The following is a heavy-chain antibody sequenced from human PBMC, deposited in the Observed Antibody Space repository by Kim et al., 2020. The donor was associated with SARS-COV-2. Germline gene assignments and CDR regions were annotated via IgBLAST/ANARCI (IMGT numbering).Heavy chain of an antibody. Sequence: SETLSLTCTVSGGSISSYYWSWIRQPAGKGLEWIGRIYTSGSTNYNPSLKSRVTMSVDTSKNQFSLKLSSVTAADTAVYYCAREYSSSSYNWFDPWGQGTLVTVSS. V-gene: IGHV4-4*07. CDR3: AREYSSSSYNWFDP. CDR1: GGSISSYY. CDR2: IYTSGST. J-gene: IGHJ5*02. D-gene: IGHD6-6*01.